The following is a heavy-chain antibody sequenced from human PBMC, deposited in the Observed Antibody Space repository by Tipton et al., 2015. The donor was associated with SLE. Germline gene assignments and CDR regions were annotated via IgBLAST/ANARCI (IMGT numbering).Heavy chain of an antibody. Sequence: TLSLTCSVSGGSIRRDSYYWSWIRQPAGKGLEWIGRIYTSGSTNYNPSLKSRVTISVDTSKNQFSLKLSSVTAADTAVYYCARGAPGTLRAFDFWVQGTVVTVSS. V-gene: IGHV4-61*02. CDR3: ARGAPGTLRAFDF. J-gene: IGHJ3*01. CDR2: IYTSGST. CDR1: GGSIRRDSYY. D-gene: IGHD1-26*01.